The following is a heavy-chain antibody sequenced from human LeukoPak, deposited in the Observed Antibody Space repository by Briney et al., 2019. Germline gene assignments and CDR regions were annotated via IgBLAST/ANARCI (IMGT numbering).Heavy chain of an antibody. CDR2: ISSCTAYI. D-gene: IGHD3-9*01. Sequence: GGSLRLSCAASGFTFRSYTMNWVRQAPGKGLEWVASISSCTAYIYYADSLRGRFTISRDNTKSSLYLQMSSLRAEDTAVYYCAREGLLTRLSSGDAFDIWGQGTMVTVSS. V-gene: IGHV3-21*01. CDR1: GFTFRSYT. J-gene: IGHJ3*02. CDR3: AREGLLTRLSSGDAFDI.